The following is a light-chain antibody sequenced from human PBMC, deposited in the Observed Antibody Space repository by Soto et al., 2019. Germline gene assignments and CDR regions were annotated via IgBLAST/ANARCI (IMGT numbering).Light chain of an antibody. J-gene: IGKJ2*01. Sequence: EIVLTQSPGTLSLSPGERATLSCRASQSVSSSYLAWYQQKPGQAPRLLIYGASSSATSIPDRFSGSGTGKDFTLTISRLEPEDFAVYYCQQYGSSPPMYTFGQGTKLEIK. CDR2: GAS. CDR1: QSVSSSY. CDR3: QQYGSSPPMYT. V-gene: IGKV3-20*01.